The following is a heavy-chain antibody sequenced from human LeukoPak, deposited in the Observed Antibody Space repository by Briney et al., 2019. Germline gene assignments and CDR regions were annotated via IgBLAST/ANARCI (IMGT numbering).Heavy chain of an antibody. V-gene: IGHV3-23*01. Sequence: GGSLRLSCAASGFIFSSHGMNWVRQAPGKGLEWVSGISPSGDATFYADSVKGRFTISRDNSKNTLYLQMNSLRAEDTAVYYCARRAGAYSHPYDCWGQGTLVTVSS. CDR2: ISPSGDAT. D-gene: IGHD4/OR15-4a*01. CDR1: GFIFSSHG. CDR3: ARRAGAYSHPYDC. J-gene: IGHJ4*02.